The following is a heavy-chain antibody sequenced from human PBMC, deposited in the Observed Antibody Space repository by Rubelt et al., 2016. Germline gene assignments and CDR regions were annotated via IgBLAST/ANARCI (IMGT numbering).Heavy chain of an antibody. Sequence: QVQLVQSGAEVKKPGASVKVSCKASGYTFTSYGISWVRQAPGQGLEWMGWISAYNGNTNYAQKLQGRVPRTTDTSTSTAYMELRSRRSDDTAVYYCARDPLPVRGVIMTPTHWGQGTLVTVSS. J-gene: IGHJ4*02. CDR3: ARDPLPVRGVIMTPTH. V-gene: IGHV1-18*01. D-gene: IGHD3-10*01. CDR1: GYTFTSYG. CDR2: ISAYNGNT.